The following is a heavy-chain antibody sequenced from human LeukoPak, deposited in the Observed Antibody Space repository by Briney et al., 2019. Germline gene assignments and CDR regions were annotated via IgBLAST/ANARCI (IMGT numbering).Heavy chain of an antibody. D-gene: IGHD5-12*01. Sequence: KRGESLKISCQGSGYTFTHYWIAWVRQMPGKGLEWMGIVYPGDSDTRYSPSFQGQVTISADKSINTAYLQWSSLKASDTAMYYCARGDSGYDFAPFDYWGQGTLVTVSS. CDR2: VYPGDSDT. J-gene: IGHJ4*02. CDR1: GYTFTHYW. CDR3: ARGDSGYDFAPFDY. V-gene: IGHV5-51*01.